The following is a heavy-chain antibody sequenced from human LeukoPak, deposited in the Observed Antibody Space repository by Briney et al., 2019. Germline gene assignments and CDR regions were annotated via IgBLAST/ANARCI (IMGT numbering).Heavy chain of an antibody. CDR2: ITASSTAI. Sequence: GGSLRLSCAASGFTFNTYTMNWVRQAPGKGLEWVSSITASSTAIYSADSVKGRFTISRDNAKNFLYLQMNSLRAEDTAVYYCARKDRIAAAGRRLGVDYWGQGTLVTVSS. CDR3: ARKDRIAAAGRRLGVDY. CDR1: GFTFNTYT. J-gene: IGHJ4*02. D-gene: IGHD6-13*01. V-gene: IGHV3-21*01.